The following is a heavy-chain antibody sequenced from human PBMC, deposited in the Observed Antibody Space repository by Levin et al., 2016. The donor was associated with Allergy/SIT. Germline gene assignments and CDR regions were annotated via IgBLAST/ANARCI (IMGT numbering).Heavy chain of an antibody. D-gene: IGHD2-2*01. V-gene: IGHV3-7*01. CDR3: ARDTGSVVVPAAMAYYYYYGMDV. CDR2: IKQDGSEK. Sequence: GESLKISCAASGFTFSSYWMSWVRQAPGKGLEWVANIKQDGSEKYYVDSVKGRFTISRDNAKNSLYLQMNSLRAEDTAVYYCARDTGSVVVPAAMAYYYYYGMDVWGQGTTVTVSS. CDR1: GFTFSSYW. J-gene: IGHJ6*02.